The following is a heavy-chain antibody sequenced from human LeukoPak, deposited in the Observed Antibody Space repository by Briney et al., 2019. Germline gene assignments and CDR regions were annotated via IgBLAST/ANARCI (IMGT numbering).Heavy chain of an antibody. J-gene: IGHJ4*02. CDR1: GFTVSSNY. CDR3: AKGGIAAKLDY. V-gene: IGHV3-23*01. Sequence: GGSLRLSCAASGFTVSSNYMNWVRQAPGKGLVWVSRISADGRMTDYEDSVKGRFTISRDNSKNTLYLQMNSLRAEDTAVYYCAKGGIAAKLDYWGQGTLVTVSS. D-gene: IGHD6-13*01. CDR2: ISADGRMT.